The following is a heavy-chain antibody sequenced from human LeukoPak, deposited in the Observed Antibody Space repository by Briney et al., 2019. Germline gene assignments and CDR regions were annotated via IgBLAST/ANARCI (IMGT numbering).Heavy chain of an antibody. J-gene: IGHJ4*02. CDR3: ARLRVSRYCSGGSCYAFDY. V-gene: IGHV1-18*01. Sequence: ASVMVSCKASGYTFLSHGVTWVRQAPGQGLEWMGWISAYNGNTDYAQKLQGRVTMTTDTSTSTAYMELRSLRSDDTAVYYCARLRVSRYCSGGSCYAFDYWGQGTLVTVSS. D-gene: IGHD2-15*01. CDR2: ISAYNGNT. CDR1: GYTFLSHG.